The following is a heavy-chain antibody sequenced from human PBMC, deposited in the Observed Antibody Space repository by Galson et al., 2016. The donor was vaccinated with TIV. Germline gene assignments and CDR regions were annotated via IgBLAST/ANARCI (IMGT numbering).Heavy chain of an antibody. Sequence: SLRLSCAASGFTFSSFWMSWVRQAPGKGLERVTNIKQDGSERYYVDSVKGRFIISRDNAKNSVYLQMNSLRVEDTAVYYCARGRSGYFDYWGRGTLVAVSS. D-gene: IGHD3-3*01. CDR2: IKQDGSER. CDR3: ARGRSGYFDY. J-gene: IGHJ4*02. V-gene: IGHV3-7*03. CDR1: GFTFSSFW.